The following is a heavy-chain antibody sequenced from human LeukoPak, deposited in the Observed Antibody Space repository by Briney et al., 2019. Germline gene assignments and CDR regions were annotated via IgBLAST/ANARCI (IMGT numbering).Heavy chain of an antibody. CDR1: GFTFSSYE. V-gene: IGHV3-23*01. CDR2: ISGSGGST. Sequence: GGSLRLSCAASGFTFSSYEMNWVRQAPGKGLEWVSAISGSGGSTYYADSVKGRFTISRDNSKNTLYLQMNSLRAEDTAVYYCAKDRVVGATRYFDYWGQGTLVTVSS. J-gene: IGHJ4*02. CDR3: AKDRVVGATRYFDY. D-gene: IGHD1-26*01.